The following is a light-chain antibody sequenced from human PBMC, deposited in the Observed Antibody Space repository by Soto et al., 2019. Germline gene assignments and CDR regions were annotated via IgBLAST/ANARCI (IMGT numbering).Light chain of an antibody. V-gene: IGKV1-5*03. CDR3: QHYNSYSVA. CDR2: KAS. CDR1: QTISSW. Sequence: DIQVTQSPSTLSGSVGDRVTITCRASQTISSWLAWYQQKPGKAPKLLIYKASTLKSGVPSRFSGTGSGTEFTLTISSLQPDDFATYYCQHYNSYSVAFGQGTKVDI. J-gene: IGKJ1*01.